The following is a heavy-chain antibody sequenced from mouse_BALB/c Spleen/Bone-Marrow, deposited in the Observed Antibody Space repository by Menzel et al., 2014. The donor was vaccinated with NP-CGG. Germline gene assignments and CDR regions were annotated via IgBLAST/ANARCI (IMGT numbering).Heavy chain of an antibody. V-gene: IGHV1-37*01. CDR2: INPYNGDT. D-gene: IGHD1-1*01. CDR1: GYSFTGYF. J-gene: IGHJ1*01. Sequence: EVHLVESGPELVKPGASVKISCKASGYSFTGYFMNWVKQSHGKSLEWIGRINPYNGDTSYNQKFKGKATLTVDKSSSTAHMELLSLTSEDSAVYYCGRSGYYGSSYFDVWGAGTTVSVSS. CDR3: GRSGYYGSSYFDV.